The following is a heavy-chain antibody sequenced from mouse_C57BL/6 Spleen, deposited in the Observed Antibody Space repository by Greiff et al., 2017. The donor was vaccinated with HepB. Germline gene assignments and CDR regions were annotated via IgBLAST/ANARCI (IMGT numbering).Heavy chain of an antibody. J-gene: IGHJ4*01. CDR2: IRGKSSNYAT. D-gene: IGHD2-14*01. Sequence: EVKVVESGGGLVQPKGSLKLSCAASGFTFNTYAMHWVRQAPGKGLEWVARIRGKSSNYATYYADSVKDRFTISRDDSQSMLYLQMNNLKTEDTAMYYCVRDGYSWGAMDYWGQGTSVTVSS. CDR1: GFTFNTYA. CDR3: VRDGYSWGAMDY. V-gene: IGHV10-3*01.